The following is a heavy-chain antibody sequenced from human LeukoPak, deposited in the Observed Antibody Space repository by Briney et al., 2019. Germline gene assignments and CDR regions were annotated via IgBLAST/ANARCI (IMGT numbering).Heavy chain of an antibody. D-gene: IGHD6-13*01. J-gene: IGHJ4*02. CDR1: GDSISSYY. V-gene: IGHV4-59*08. Sequence: PSETLSLTCTVSGDSISSYYWSWIRQPPGKGLEWIGYIYYSGSTKYNPSLKSRVTISVDTSKNQFSLKLSSVTAADTAVYYCARHGSSSWYPYDYWGQGTLVTVSS. CDR2: IYYSGST. CDR3: ARHGSSSWYPYDY.